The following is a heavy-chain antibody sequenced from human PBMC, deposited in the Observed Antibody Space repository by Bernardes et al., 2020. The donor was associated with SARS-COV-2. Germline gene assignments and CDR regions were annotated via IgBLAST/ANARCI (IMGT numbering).Heavy chain of an antibody. D-gene: IGHD5-18*01. CDR2: ISGSGGST. V-gene: IGHV3-23*01. J-gene: IGHJ5*02. CDR1: GFTFSSYA. Sequence: GGSLRLSCAASGFTFSSYAMSWVRQAPGKGLEWVSAISGSGGSTYYADSVKGRFTISRDNSKNTLYLQMNSLRAEDTAVYYCAKCGGYSYGSQDGWFDPWGQGTLVTVSS. CDR3: AKCGGYSYGSQDGWFDP.